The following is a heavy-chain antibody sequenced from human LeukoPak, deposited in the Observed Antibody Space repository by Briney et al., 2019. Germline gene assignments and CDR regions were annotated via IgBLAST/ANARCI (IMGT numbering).Heavy chain of an antibody. CDR2: INAGNGNT. CDR3: ARGRWTAHTVGYYFDS. Sequence: ASVKVTCKASGYTFTNYTINWVRHAPGQRLEWMGCINAGNGNTKYSQEFQGRVTITRDTSTNTAYMELISLRSEDMAVYYCARGRWTAHTVGYYFDSWGQGTLVTVSS. J-gene: IGHJ4*02. D-gene: IGHD2-21*02. V-gene: IGHV1-3*03. CDR1: GYTFTNYT.